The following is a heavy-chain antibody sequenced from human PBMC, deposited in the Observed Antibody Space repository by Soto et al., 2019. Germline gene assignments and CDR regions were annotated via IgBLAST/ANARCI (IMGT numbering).Heavy chain of an antibody. D-gene: IGHD6-13*01. CDR2: ISGSGGST. J-gene: IGHJ4*02. CDR1: GFTFSICA. Sequence: PWGSLRLSCAASGFTFSICAMNWVRQAPGKGLEWVSAISGSGGSTYYADSVKGRFTISRDNSKNTLYLQMNSLRAEDTALYYCAKDQSRIAASPSDYWVQGTLVTVSS. CDR3: AKDQSRIAASPSDY. V-gene: IGHV3-23*01.